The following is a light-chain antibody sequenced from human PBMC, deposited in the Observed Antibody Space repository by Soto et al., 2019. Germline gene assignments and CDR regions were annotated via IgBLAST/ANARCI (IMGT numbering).Light chain of an antibody. Sequence: EIVMTQSPATLSVSPGERATLSCRASQSVSSNLAWYQQKPGQAPRLLIYGASTRATGIPARFSGSWSGTEFTLTISSLQSEDFAVYYCQQYNNWPPFTFGPGTKVYIK. CDR1: QSVSSN. CDR3: QQYNNWPPFT. CDR2: GAS. J-gene: IGKJ3*01. V-gene: IGKV3-15*01.